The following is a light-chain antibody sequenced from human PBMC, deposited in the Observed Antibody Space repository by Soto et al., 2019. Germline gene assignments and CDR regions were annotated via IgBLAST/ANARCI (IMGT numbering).Light chain of an antibody. CDR2: GAS. V-gene: IGKV3-20*01. CDR1: QSVSNSH. CDR3: RPYDRSPL. J-gene: IGKJ4*01. Sequence: EIVLTQSPGALSLSPGERATLSCRASQSVSNSHSAWYQQKPGQAPRLLIYGASNRATGVSDRFSGSESGTDFAPAVTRLEPEDSAVYYCRPYDRSPLFGGGTKVEL.